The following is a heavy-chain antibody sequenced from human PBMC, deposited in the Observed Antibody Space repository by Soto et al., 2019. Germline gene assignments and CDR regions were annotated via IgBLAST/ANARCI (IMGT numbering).Heavy chain of an antibody. Sequence: GESLRISWAAAEFTCMGVPMHWVRQAPGKGLEWVALISSDTSIKNYADSVKGRFTISRDNSRTTLYLQMDSLRTEDTSVYFCARASGCSYFAYWRQGAPVPVSS. CDR3: ARASGCSYFAY. D-gene: IGHD6-19*01. CDR2: ISSDTSIK. V-gene: IGHV3-30-3*01. J-gene: IGHJ4*02. CDR1: EFTCMGVP.